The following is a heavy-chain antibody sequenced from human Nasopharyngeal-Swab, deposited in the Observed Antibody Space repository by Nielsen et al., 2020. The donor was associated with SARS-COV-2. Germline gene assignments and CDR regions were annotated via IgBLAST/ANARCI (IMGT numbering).Heavy chain of an antibody. V-gene: IGHV3-30-3*01. Sequence: GESLKISCAASGFTFSSYAMHWVRQAPGKGLEWVAVISYDGSNKYYADSVKGRFTISRDNSKNTLYLQMNSLRAEDTAVYYCARDRSTAELLWFGELLYGAFDIWGQGTMVTVSS. CDR2: ISYDGSNK. CDR3: ARDRSTAELLWFGELLYGAFDI. J-gene: IGHJ3*02. CDR1: GFTFSSYA. D-gene: IGHD3-10*01.